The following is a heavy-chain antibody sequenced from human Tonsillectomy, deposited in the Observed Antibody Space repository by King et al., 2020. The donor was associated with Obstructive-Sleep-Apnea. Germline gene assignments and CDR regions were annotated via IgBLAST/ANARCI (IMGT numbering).Heavy chain of an antibody. CDR3: AREGGGGVDY. CDR2: IHYSWGA. Sequence: QLQESGPGLVKPSETLSLTCTVSGGSITSHHWSLIRQPPGKGLEWIGYIHYSWGADYSPSLKSRVSMSADTSKNHLALKLTSVTVADTAVYYCAREGGGGVDYWGQGILVTVSS. J-gene: IGHJ4*02. V-gene: IGHV4-59*11. D-gene: IGHD3-16*01. CDR1: GGSITSHH.